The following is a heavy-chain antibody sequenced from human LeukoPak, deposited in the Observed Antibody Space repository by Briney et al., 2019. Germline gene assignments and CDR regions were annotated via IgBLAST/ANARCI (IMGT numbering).Heavy chain of an antibody. CDR2: ISYDGSNK. V-gene: IGHV3-30*04. CDR1: GFTFSGYY. D-gene: IGHD3-22*01. J-gene: IGHJ6*02. CDR3: ARGYDSSGYYYYYYYYGMDV. Sequence: GGSLRLSCAASGFTFSGYYMHWVRQAPGKGLEWVAVISYDGSNKYYADSVKGRFTISRDNSKNTLYLQMNSLRAEDTAVYYGARGYDSSGYYYYYYYYGMDVWGQGTTVTVSS.